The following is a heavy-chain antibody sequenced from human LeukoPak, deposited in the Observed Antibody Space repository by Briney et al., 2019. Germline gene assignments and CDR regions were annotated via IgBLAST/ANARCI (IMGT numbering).Heavy chain of an antibody. V-gene: IGHV7-4-1*02. CDR1: GYTFSTYA. D-gene: IGHD5-24*01. J-gene: IGHJ4*02. CDR2: INTNTGNP. CDR3: VRAGDGCNRPHADY. Sequence: GASVKVSCKTSGYTFSTYAINWVRQAPGQGLEWMGWINTNTGNPTYAQGFTGRFVFSLATSGSTTYLQISSLQAEDTAIYYCVRAGDGCNRPHADYWGQGTLVTVSS.